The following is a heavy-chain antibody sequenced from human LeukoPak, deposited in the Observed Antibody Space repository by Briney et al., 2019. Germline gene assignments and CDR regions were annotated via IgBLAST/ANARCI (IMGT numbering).Heavy chain of an antibody. Sequence: ETLSLTCTVSGGPISSYYWSWIRQPPGKGLEWIGYIYYTGSTNYNPSLKSRVTISLDTSKTQFSLKLSSVTAADTAVYYCARHDSAGYSYFQYWGQGTLVNVSS. V-gene: IGHV4-59*08. CDR3: ARHDSAGYSYFQY. J-gene: IGHJ1*01. CDR1: GGPISSYY. D-gene: IGHD3-22*01. CDR2: IYYTGST.